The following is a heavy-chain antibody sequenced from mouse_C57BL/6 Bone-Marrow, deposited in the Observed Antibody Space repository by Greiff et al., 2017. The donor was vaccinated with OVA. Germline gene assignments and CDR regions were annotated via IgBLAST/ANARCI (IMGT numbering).Heavy chain of an antibody. J-gene: IGHJ3*01. CDR2: ISDGGSYT. CDR1: GFTFSSYA. D-gene: IGHD1-1*01. CDR3: ARVYGRAWFAY. V-gene: IGHV5-4*03. Sequence: EVKLVESGGGLVKPGGSLKLSCAASGFTFSSYAMSWVRQTPEQRLEWVATISDGGSYTYYPDNVKGRFTISRDNAKNNLYLQMSHLKSEDTAMYYCARVYGRAWFAYWGQGTLVTVSA.